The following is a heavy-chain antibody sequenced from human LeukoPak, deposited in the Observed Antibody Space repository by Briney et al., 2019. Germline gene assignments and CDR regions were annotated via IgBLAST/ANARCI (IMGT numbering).Heavy chain of an antibody. V-gene: IGHV4-34*01. Sequence: SETLSLTCAVHGGSFSGYYWSWIRQSPGKGLEWIGEINQSGSTSYNPSLKSRVTISVDTSKNQFSLKLSSVTAADTAVYYCARLRMDVWGKGTTVTISS. CDR2: INQSGST. CDR3: ARLRMDV. CDR1: GGSFSGYY. J-gene: IGHJ6*03.